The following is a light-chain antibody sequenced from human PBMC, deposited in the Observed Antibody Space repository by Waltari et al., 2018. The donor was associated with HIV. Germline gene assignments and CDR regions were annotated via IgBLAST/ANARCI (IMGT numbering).Light chain of an antibody. CDR3: SSYTSSSGRV. J-gene: IGLJ3*02. CDR2: GAT. Sequence: QSALTQPASVSGSPGQSITISCTGTSSDVGGYNYVSWYQQHPGKAPKLMIYGATHRPSGVSNRFSGSKSGNTASLTISGVQAEDEADYYCSSYTSSSGRVFGGGTKLTVL. CDR1: SSDVGGYNY. V-gene: IGLV2-14*01.